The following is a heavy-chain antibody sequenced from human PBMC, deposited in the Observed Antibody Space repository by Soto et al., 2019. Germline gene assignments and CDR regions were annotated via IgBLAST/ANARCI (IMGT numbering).Heavy chain of an antibody. J-gene: IGHJ6*02. D-gene: IGHD6-6*01. CDR2: IWYDGSNK. Sequence: QVQLVESGGGVVQPGRSLRLSCAASGFTFSSYGMHWVRQAPGKGLEWVAVIWYDGSNKYYADSVKGRFTISRDNSKNPLYLQMNSLRAEDTAVYYCARGPDQLDPDAPRGMDVWGQGTTVTVSS. CDR1: GFTFSSYG. V-gene: IGHV3-33*01. CDR3: ARGPDQLDPDAPRGMDV.